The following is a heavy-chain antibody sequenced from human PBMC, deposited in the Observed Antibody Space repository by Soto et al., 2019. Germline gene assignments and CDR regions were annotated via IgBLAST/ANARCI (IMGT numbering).Heavy chain of an antibody. V-gene: IGHV3-9*01. CDR3: ARDVLSRASGPPDS. J-gene: IGHJ4*02. Sequence: EVQLVESGGGLVQPGRSLRLSCAASGFSFDDYAMHWVRQAPGKGLEWVTGISWNSGTIGYADSVKGRFTISRDNAKNSLYLQMNSLRAEDTALYYCARDVLSRASGPPDSWGQGTLVTVSS. CDR1: GFSFDDYA. CDR2: ISWNSGTI. D-gene: IGHD3-10*01.